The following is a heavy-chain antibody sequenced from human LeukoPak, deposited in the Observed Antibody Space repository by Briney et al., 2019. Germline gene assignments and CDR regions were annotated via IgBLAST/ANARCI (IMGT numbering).Heavy chain of an antibody. D-gene: IGHD3-10*01. CDR3: ARGPHYGSHDGLPDY. CDR1: GGSISSSSYY. V-gene: IGHV4-39*07. Sequence: PSETLSLTCTVSGGSISSSSYYWGWIRQPPGKGLEWIGSIYYSGSTYYNPSLKSRVTISGDTSKNQFSLKLSFLTAADTAVYYCARGPHYGSHDGLPDYWGQGTLVTVSS. CDR2: IYYSGST. J-gene: IGHJ4*02.